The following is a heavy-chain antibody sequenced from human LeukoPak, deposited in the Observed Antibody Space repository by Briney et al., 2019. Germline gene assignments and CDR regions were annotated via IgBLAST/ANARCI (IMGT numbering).Heavy chain of an antibody. Sequence: QPGGSLRLSCAVSRFSFSHYAMSWVRQAPGKGLEWVSAISGSGGSTYYADSVKGRFTISRDNSKNTLYLQMNSLRAEDTAVYYCALAGGDIVVIPAAVPDYWGQGTLVTVSS. J-gene: IGHJ4*02. D-gene: IGHD2-2*01. CDR3: ALAGGDIVVIPAAVPDY. CDR2: ISGSGGST. CDR1: RFSFSHYA. V-gene: IGHV3-23*01.